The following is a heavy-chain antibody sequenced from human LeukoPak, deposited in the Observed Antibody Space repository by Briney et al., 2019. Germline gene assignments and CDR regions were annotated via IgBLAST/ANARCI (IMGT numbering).Heavy chain of an antibody. J-gene: IGHJ4*02. V-gene: IGHV4-34*01. Sequence: SETLSPTCAVYGGSFSGYYWSWIRQPPGKGLEWIGEINHSGSTNYNPSLKSRVTISVDTSKNQFSLKLSSVTAADTAVYYCARGRGDYVLRWCDYWGQGTLVTVSS. D-gene: IGHD4-17*01. CDR2: INHSGST. CDR1: GGSFSGYY. CDR3: ARGRGDYVLRWCDY.